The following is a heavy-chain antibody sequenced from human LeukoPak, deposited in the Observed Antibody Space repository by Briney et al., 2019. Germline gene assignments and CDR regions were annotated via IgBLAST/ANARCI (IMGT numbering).Heavy chain of an antibody. CDR3: AREFYSSGWNGIDY. V-gene: IGHV3-21*01. D-gene: IGHD6-19*01. CDR1: GFTFSSYS. J-gene: IGHJ4*02. Sequence: KPGGSLRLSCAASGFTFSSYSMNWVRQAPGKGLEWVSSISSSSSYIYYADSVKGRFTISRDNAKNSLYLQMNSLRAEDTAVYYCAREFYSSGWNGIDYWGQGTLVTVSS. CDR2: ISSSSSYI.